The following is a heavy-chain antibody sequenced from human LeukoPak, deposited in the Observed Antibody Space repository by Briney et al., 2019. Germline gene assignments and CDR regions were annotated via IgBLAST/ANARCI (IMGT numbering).Heavy chain of an antibody. V-gene: IGHV1-18*01. CDR1: SYTFTSYG. CDR3: ARDRVPIAVAELFDY. J-gene: IGHJ4*02. CDR2: ISAYNGNT. D-gene: IGHD6-19*01. Sequence: ASVKVSCKASSYTFTSYGISWVRQAPGQGLEWMGWISAYNGNTNYAQKLQGRVTMTTDTSTSTAYMELRSLRSDDTAVYYCARDRVPIAVAELFDYWGQGTLVTVSS.